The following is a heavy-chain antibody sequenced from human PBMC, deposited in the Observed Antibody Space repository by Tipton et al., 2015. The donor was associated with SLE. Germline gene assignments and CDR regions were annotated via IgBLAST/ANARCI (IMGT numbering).Heavy chain of an antibody. Sequence: QLVQSGAEVKKPGASVKVSCKASGYTFSNYDITWVRQATGQGLEWMGWMNPNSGDAGYAQKFQGRVTMTRNTSIGTAYMELSGLRYEDTAVYYCARENNYGDFWFDPWGQGTLVTVSS. D-gene: IGHD4-17*01. CDR1: GYTFSNYD. CDR2: MNPNSGDA. CDR3: ARENNYGDFWFDP. J-gene: IGHJ5*02. V-gene: IGHV1-8*01.